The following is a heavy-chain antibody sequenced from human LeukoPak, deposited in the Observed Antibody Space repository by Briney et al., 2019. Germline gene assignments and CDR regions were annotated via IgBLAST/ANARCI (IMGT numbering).Heavy chain of an antibody. CDR2: IYTKGGA. CDR1: GGSVTSGNYY. V-gene: IGHV4-61*02. Sequence: SETLSLTCTVSGGSVTSGNYYWNWIRQPPGQGLEWIGRIYTKGGASYDPSLKSRVTISIDASKNQFSLKLSSVTAADTAVYYCAREPPGYWGQGILVTVSS. J-gene: IGHJ4*02. CDR3: AREPPGY.